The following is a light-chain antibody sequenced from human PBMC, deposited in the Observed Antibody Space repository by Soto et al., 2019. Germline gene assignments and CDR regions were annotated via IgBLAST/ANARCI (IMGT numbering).Light chain of an antibody. J-gene: IGKJ4*01. Sequence: EIVLTQSPASLSLSPGERATLSCGASQNIPSVYLAWYQLKPGLAPRLLIYDTSIRATGIPDRFTGSGSGTDFTLTITRLEPEDFAFYYCQQYNTLITFGGGTKVEIK. CDR3: QQYNTLIT. V-gene: IGKV3D-20*01. CDR2: DTS. CDR1: QNIPSVY.